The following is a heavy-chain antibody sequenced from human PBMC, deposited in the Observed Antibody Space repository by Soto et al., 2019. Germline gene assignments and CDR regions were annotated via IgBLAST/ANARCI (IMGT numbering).Heavy chain of an antibody. CDR1: GLTFDDYG. CDR2: ITWNSATI. CDR3: AKDRWARDSIDV. Sequence: GGSLRLACASFGLTFDDYGMHLVRQGPGKGLEWVSGITWNSATIGYAASVKGRFTISRDNAKNSLYLQMSSLTTEDTAVYYCAKDRWARDSIDVWGQGTKVTVSS. J-gene: IGHJ6*02. V-gene: IGHV3-9*01.